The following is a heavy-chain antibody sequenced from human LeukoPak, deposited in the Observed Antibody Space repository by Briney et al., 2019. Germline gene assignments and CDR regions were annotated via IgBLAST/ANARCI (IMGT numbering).Heavy chain of an antibody. CDR1: GFTFSIYT. CDR3: ATSPRGYSHGYDY. Sequence: GGCLRLSCTASGFTFSIYTMSWVRQAPWKGLEWVSAISGSGITTYYADSVKGRFTISRDNSKNTLYLQMNSLTAGDTAVYYCATSPRGYSHGYDYWGQGTLVTVSS. V-gene: IGHV3-23*01. D-gene: IGHD5-18*01. CDR2: ISGSGITT. J-gene: IGHJ4*02.